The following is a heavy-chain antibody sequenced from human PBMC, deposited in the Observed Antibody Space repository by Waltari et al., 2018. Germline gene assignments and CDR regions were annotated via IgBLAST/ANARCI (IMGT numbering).Heavy chain of an antibody. CDR1: GGSFSGYY. V-gene: IGHV4-34*01. Sequence: QVQLQQWGAGLLKPSETLSLTCAVDGGSFSGYYWSWIRQPPGKGLEWIGEINHSGSTNYNPSLKSRVTISVDTSKNQFSLKLSSVTAADTAVYYCARRDIVLMVYAILYYFDYWGQGTLVTVSS. CDR2: INHSGST. D-gene: IGHD2-8*01. J-gene: IGHJ4*02. CDR3: ARRDIVLMVYAILYYFDY.